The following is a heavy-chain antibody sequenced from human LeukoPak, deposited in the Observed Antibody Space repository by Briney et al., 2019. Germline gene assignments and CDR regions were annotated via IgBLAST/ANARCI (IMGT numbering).Heavy chain of an antibody. CDR1: GGSFSGYY. CDR3: ARVAVVTWGYYFDY. J-gene: IGHJ4*02. CDR2: IYYSGNT. D-gene: IGHD2-21*02. Sequence: SETLSLTCAVYGGSFSGYYWSWIRQPPGKGLEWIGSIYYSGNTYYNPSLKSRVTISVDPSKNQFSLKLYSVTAADTSVFYCARVAVVTWGYYFDYWGQGSLFTVSS. V-gene: IGHV4-34*01.